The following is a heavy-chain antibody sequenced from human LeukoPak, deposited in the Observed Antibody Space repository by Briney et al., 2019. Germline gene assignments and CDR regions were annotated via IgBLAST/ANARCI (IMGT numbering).Heavy chain of an antibody. CDR2: ISANNGNT. CDR3: ASDLSGSSSDY. CDR1: GYTFTSCG. Sequence: ASVKVSCKASGYTFTSCGINWVRQAPGQGLEWMGWISANNGNTNYAQNLQGRVTMTTDTSTSTAYMELRSLRSDDTAVYYCASDLSGSSSDYWGQGTLVTVSS. V-gene: IGHV1-18*01. J-gene: IGHJ4*02. D-gene: IGHD1-26*01.